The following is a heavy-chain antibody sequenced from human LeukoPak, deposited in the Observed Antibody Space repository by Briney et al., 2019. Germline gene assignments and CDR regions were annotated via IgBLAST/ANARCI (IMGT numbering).Heavy chain of an antibody. D-gene: IGHD1-26*01. CDR2: INHSGST. CDR1: GGSFSGYY. CDR3: ARLGYYVGATTDY. V-gene: IGHV4-34*01. J-gene: IGHJ4*02. Sequence: SETLSLTCAVYGGSFSGYYWSWIRQPPGKGLEWIGEINHSGSTNYNPSLKSRVTISVDTSKNQFSLKLSSVTAADTAVYYCARLGYYVGATTDYWGQGILVTVSS.